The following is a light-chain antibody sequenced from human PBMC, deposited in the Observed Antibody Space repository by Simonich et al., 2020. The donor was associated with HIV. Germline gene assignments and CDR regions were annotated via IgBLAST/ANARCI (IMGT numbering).Light chain of an antibody. J-gene: IGLJ2*01. Sequence: QSALTQPASVSGSPGQSITLSCTGTSSDVGGYTFVSWYQQHPGKAPKLMIYDVSTRPSGVSNRFSGSKSGNTASLTISGLQAEDEADYYCSSYTSSITLSVFGGGTKLTVL. CDR2: DVS. CDR1: SSDVGGYTF. V-gene: IGLV2-14*01. CDR3: SSYTSSITLSV.